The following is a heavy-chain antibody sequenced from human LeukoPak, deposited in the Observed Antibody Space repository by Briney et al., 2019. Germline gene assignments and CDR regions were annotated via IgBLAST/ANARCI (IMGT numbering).Heavy chain of an antibody. D-gene: IGHD2/OR15-2a*01. V-gene: IGHV4-4*07. CDR3: AGGLMYCKSINSCYYMGV. CDR2: IYTGGST. Sequence: SETLSLTCTVSGGSISSYYWSWIRLPAGKGLEWIGRIYTGGSTDYSPSLKSRVTMSVDTSKNQFSLNLSSVTAADTAVHYCAGGLMYCKSINSCYYMGVWGKRTTATGSS. CDR1: GGSISSYY. J-gene: IGHJ6*03.